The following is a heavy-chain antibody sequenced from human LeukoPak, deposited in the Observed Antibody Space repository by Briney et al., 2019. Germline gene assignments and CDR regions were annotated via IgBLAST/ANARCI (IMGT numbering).Heavy chain of an antibody. J-gene: IGHJ5*02. CDR1: GFTFSPYW. V-gene: IGHV3-7*01. Sequence: GGSLRLSCAASGFTFSPYWMSWVRQAPGKGLEWVANIKHDGSAKYPVDSAKGRFTISRDNAKNSLYLQMNSLGAEDTAVYYCARNGGGAAFDLWGQGTLVIVSS. CDR2: IKHDGSAK. D-gene: IGHD6-13*01. CDR3: ARNGGGAAFDL.